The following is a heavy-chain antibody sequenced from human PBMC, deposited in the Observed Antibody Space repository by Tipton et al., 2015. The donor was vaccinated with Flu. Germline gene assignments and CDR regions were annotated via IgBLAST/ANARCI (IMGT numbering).Heavy chain of an antibody. V-gene: IGHV4-59*01. Sequence: TLSLTCTVSGGSISSYYCNWMRQPPGKGLEWIGYIYYSGSTNYNPSLKSRVTISIDTSKNQFSLKLNSVTAADTAVYYCARDLRGYSGYTGGDAFDIWGQGIMVTVSS. CDR2: IYYSGST. CDR3: ARDLRGYSGYTGGDAFDI. D-gene: IGHD5-12*01. CDR1: GGSISSYY. J-gene: IGHJ3*02.